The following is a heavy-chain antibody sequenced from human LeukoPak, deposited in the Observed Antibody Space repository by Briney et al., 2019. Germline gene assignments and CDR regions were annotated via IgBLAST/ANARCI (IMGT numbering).Heavy chain of an antibody. CDR2: ISGRGGST. CDR1: GFNFRSYD. D-gene: IGHD5-24*01. Sequence: PGGSLRLSCAASGFNFRSYDLSWVRQAPGKGLEWVSAISGRGGSTYYAATVKGRFTTSRDNSKNTLNRQTNSLRAEDTAAYCCLRWDRRDYCGQGTLVTVSS. CDR3: LRWDRRDY. V-gene: IGHV3-23*01. J-gene: IGHJ4*02.